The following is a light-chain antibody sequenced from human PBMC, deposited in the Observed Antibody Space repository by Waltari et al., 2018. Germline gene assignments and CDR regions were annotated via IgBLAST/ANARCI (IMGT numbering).Light chain of an antibody. Sequence: VVTQEPSLTVSPGGTVTLTCVSSTGAVTSVHYPYWFQQKSGQAPALVIYVDSKRPSGVPERFAGSSSGTMATLTISGAQVDDEADYYCYSTDNSDNQKGAFGGGTKLTVL. CDR2: VDS. CDR1: VTSVHY. V-gene: IGLV3-10*01. CDR3: YSTDNSDNQKGA. J-gene: IGLJ2*01.